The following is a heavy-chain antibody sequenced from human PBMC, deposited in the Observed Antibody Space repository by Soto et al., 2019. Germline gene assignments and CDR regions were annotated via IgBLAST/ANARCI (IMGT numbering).Heavy chain of an antibody. Sequence: QVQLVESGGGVVQPGRSLRLSCAASGFTFSSYAMHWVRKAPGKGLEWVAVISYDGSNKYYADSVKGRFTISRDNSKNTLYLQMNSLRAEDTAVYYCARASGSYSGFDYWGQGTLVTVSS. V-gene: IGHV3-30-3*01. CDR1: GFTFSSYA. J-gene: IGHJ4*02. CDR3: ARASGSYSGFDY. CDR2: ISYDGSNK. D-gene: IGHD1-26*01.